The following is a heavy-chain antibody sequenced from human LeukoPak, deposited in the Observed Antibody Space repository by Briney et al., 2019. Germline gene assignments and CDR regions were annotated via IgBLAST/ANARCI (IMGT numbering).Heavy chain of an antibody. Sequence: QTGGSLRLSCAASGFTFSSYGMHWVRQAPGKGLEWVAVIWYDGSNKYYADSVKGRFTISRDNSKNTLYLQMDSLRAEDTAVYYCARTPYYYDSSALRDAFDIWGQGTMVTVSS. CDR3: ARTPYYYDSSALRDAFDI. CDR1: GFTFSSYG. CDR2: IWYDGSNK. D-gene: IGHD3-22*01. J-gene: IGHJ3*02. V-gene: IGHV3-33*01.